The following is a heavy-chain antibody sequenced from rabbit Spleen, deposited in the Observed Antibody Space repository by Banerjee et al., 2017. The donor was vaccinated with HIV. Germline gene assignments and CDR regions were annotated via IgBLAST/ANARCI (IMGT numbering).Heavy chain of an antibody. D-gene: IGHD1-1*01. Sequence: QQQLEESGGGLVQPEGSLTLTCTASGFSFSSSYYMCWVRQAPGKGLEWIGCIYTTTGSTYYANWAKGRFTITKTSSTTVTLQMTSLTAADTATYFCARANNVGSDYAGSLALWGPGTLVTVS. J-gene: IGHJ4*01. CDR3: ARANNVGSDYAGSLAL. CDR2: IYTTTGST. V-gene: IGHV1S45*01. CDR1: GFSFSSSYY.